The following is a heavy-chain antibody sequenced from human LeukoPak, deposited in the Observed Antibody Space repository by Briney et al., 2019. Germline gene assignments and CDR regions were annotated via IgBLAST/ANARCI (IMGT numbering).Heavy chain of an antibody. V-gene: IGHV1-69*05. Sequence: SVKVSCKASGGTFSSYAISWVRQAPGQGLEWMGGIIPIFGTANYAQKFQGGVTITTDEPTSTAYMELSSLRSEDTAVYYCARAVAARLGDYYYMDVWGKGTTVTVSS. D-gene: IGHD6-13*01. CDR2: IIPIFGTA. CDR3: ARAVAARLGDYYYMDV. J-gene: IGHJ6*03. CDR1: GGTFSSYA.